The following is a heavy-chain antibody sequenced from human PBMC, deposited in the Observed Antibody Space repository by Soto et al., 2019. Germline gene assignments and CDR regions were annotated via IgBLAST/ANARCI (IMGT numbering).Heavy chain of an antibody. D-gene: IGHD6-6*01. CDR1: GGTITSGRSS. CDR3: VRESVASGPNYFDT. Sequence: TLSLTCSVSGGTITSGRSSWNWIRQSPGKGLEWIAYIYHSGSTYYNPSLKSRVTISVDRSENQFSLKLTSVTAADTAVYYCVRESVASGPNYFDTWGPGTLVTASS. CDR2: IYHSGST. V-gene: IGHV4-30-2*06. J-gene: IGHJ5*02.